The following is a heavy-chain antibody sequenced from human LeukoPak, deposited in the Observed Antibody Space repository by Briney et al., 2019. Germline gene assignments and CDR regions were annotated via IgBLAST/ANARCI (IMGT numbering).Heavy chain of an antibody. D-gene: IGHD5-12*01. CDR1: GGSFSGYY. V-gene: IGHV4-34*01. CDR3: ASGIVEMATISAVWSPGPNDY. J-gene: IGHJ4*02. CDR2: INHSGST. Sequence: NPSETLSLTCAVYGGSFSGYYWSWIRQPPGKGLEWIGEINHSGSTNYNPSLKSRVTISVDTSKNQFSLKLSSVTAADTAVYYCASGIVEMATISAVWSPGPNDYWGQGTLVTVSS.